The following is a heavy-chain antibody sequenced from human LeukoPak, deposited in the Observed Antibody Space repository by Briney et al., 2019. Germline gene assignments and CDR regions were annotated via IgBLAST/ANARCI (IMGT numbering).Heavy chain of an antibody. Sequence: SETLSLTCTVSGGSISSYYWSWLRQPPGKGLEWIGYIYYSGITNHNPSLKSRVTISVDTSKNQFSLKLSSVTAADTAVYYCARDRANNWFDPWGQGTLVTVSS. J-gene: IGHJ5*02. CDR2: IYYSGIT. CDR1: GGSISSYY. CDR3: ARDRANNWFDP. V-gene: IGHV4-59*01.